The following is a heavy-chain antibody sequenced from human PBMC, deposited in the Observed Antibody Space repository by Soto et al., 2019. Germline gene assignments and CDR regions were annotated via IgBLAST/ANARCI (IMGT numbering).Heavy chain of an antibody. CDR3: ARGGFWSGYYKVDY. J-gene: IGHJ4*02. Sequence: QVQLVQSGAEVKKPGASVKVSCKASGYTFTSYDINWVRQATGQGLEWMGWMNPNSGNTGYAQKVQGRVTMTRNTSLSTAYMELSSLRSEDTAVYYCARGGFWSGYYKVDYWGQGTLVTVSS. D-gene: IGHD3-3*01. CDR1: GYTFTSYD. V-gene: IGHV1-8*01. CDR2: MNPNSGNT.